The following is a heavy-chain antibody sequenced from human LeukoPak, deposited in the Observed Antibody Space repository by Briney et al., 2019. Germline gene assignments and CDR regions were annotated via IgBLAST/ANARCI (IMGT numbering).Heavy chain of an antibody. CDR3: AREGTIAAANSGSYYDY. D-gene: IGHD6-13*01. CDR1: GYTFTSYG. Sequence: ASVKVSFTASGYTFTSYGISWVRQAPGQGLEWMGGIIPIFGTANYAQKFQGRVTITADESTSTAYMELSSLRSEDTAVYYCAREGTIAAANSGSYYDYWGQGTLVTVSS. V-gene: IGHV1-69*13. CDR2: IIPIFGTA. J-gene: IGHJ4*02.